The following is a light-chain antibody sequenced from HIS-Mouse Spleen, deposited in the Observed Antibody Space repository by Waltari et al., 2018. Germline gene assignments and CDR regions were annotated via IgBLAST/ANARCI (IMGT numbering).Light chain of an antibody. CDR1: ALPKKY. CDR2: EDS. CDR3: YSTDSSGNHRV. Sequence: SYELTQPPSVSVSPGQTARITCSGDALPKKYAYWYQQKSALAPVLVIYEDSKRPSGIPERFSGSSSGTMATLTISGAQVEDEADYYCYSTDSSGNHRVFGGGTKLTVL. V-gene: IGLV3-10*01. J-gene: IGLJ2*01.